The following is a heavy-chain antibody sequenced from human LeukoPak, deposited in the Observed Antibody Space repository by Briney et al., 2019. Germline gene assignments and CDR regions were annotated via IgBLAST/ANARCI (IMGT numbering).Heavy chain of an antibody. V-gene: IGHV1-69*05. D-gene: IGHD1-26*01. CDR1: GGTFSSYA. J-gene: IGHJ3*02. CDR3: AREGSKVGATPAAFDI. Sequence: SVKVSCKASGGTFSSYAISWVRQAPGQGLEWMGGIIPIFGTANYAQKFQGRVTITTDESTSTAYMELSSLRSEDTAVYYCAREGSKVGATPAAFDIWGQGRMVTVSS. CDR2: IIPIFGTA.